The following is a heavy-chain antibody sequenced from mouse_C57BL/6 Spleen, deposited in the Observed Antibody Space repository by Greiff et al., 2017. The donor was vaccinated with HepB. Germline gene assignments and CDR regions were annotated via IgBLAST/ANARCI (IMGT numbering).Heavy chain of an antibody. Sequence: QVQLQQPGTELVKPGASVKLSCKASGYTFTSYWMHWVKQRSGQGLEWIGNINPSHGGTYYNEKFKSKATLTVDYYSSTAYMQLSSLNSEDSAVYYCASTCGSSYGDYAMDYWGQGTSVTVSS. D-gene: IGHD1-1*01. CDR3: ASTCGSSYGDYAMDY. J-gene: IGHJ4*01. CDR2: INPSHGGT. V-gene: IGHV1-53*01. CDR1: GYTFTSYW.